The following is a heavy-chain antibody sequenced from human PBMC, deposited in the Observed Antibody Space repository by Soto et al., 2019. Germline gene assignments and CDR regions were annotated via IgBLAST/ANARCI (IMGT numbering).Heavy chain of an antibody. V-gene: IGHV4-30-4*08. Sequence: QVQLQESGPGLVEPSQTLSLTCTVSGGSIGSTDSYWSWIRRPPGKRLEWIGYIYYTGGTFYNPSLKSRLTISLETSSNQFSLTLTSVTATDTGIYYCARGGSGWAEYFQHWGQGTLVAVSS. CDR2: IYYTGGT. J-gene: IGHJ1*01. CDR3: ARGGSGWAEYFQH. D-gene: IGHD6-25*01. CDR1: GGSIGSTDSY.